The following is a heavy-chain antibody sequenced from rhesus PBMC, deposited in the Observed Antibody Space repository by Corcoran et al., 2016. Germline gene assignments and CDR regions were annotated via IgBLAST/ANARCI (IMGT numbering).Heavy chain of an antibody. CDR3: ARTRWEYSFDY. CDR2: VKHEGGAA. V-gene: IGHV1-111*02. J-gene: IGHJ6*01. D-gene: IGHD4-23*01. Sequence: EVQLVQSGAEGKKPGAYVKISCKAAGHTFTDHYLNWVRQVHGKGLEEMGSVKHEGGAADYAQSFHDSVTITANISTDTAYMELSSLRSEVTAVYSCARTRWEYSFDYWGQGVVVTVSS. CDR1: GHTFTDHY.